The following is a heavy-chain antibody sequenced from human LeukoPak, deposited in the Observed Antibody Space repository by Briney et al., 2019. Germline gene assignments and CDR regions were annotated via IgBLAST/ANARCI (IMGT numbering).Heavy chain of an antibody. V-gene: IGHV4-39*01. CDR3: ARHRMYYYDSSGRGVADAFDI. Sequence: PGGSLRLSCAASGFTFSSYWMSWVRQPPGKGLEWIGSIYYSGSTYYNPSLKSRVTISVDTSKNQFSLKLSSVTAADASVYNCARHRMYYYDSSGRGVADAFDIWGQGTMVTVSS. CDR1: GFTFSSYW. CDR2: IYYSGST. J-gene: IGHJ3*02. D-gene: IGHD3-22*01.